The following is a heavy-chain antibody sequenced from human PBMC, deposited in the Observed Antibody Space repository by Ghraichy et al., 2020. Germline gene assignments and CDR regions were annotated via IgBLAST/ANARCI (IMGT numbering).Heavy chain of an antibody. V-gene: IGHV3-15*01. CDR2: IKSKTDGGTT. Sequence: GGSLRLACAASGFTFSNAWMSWVRQAPGKGLEWVGRIKSKTDGGTTDYAAPVKGRFTISRDDSKNTLYLQMNSLKTEDTAVYYCTTDRVVVVPAAIPFYYYYGMDVWGQGTTVTVSS. CDR3: TTDRVVVVPAAIPFYYYYGMDV. J-gene: IGHJ6*02. D-gene: IGHD2-2*01. CDR1: GFTFSNAW.